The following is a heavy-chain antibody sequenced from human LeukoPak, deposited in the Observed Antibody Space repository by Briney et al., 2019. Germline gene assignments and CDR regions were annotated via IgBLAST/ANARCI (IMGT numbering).Heavy chain of an antibody. Sequence: SVKVSCKASGGTFSSYAISWVRQAPGQGLEWMGGIIPIFGTANYAQKFQGRVTITADKSTSTAYMELSSLRSEDTAVYYCARVRGGWGDFDYWGQGTLVTVSS. V-gene: IGHV1-69*06. CDR1: GGTFSSYA. J-gene: IGHJ4*02. CDR2: IIPIFGTA. CDR3: ARVRGGWGDFDY. D-gene: IGHD6-19*01.